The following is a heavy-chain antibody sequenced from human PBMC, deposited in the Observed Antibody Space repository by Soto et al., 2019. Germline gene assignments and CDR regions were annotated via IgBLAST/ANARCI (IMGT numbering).Heavy chain of an antibody. V-gene: IGHV4-39*01. CDR3: ARHIPVSAVPANYYFDY. D-gene: IGHD2-2*01. CDR2: IYYSGST. CDR1: GGSISSSSYY. Sequence: QLQLQESGPGLVKPSETLSLTCTVSGGSISSSSYYWGWIRQPPGKGLEWIGSIYYSGSTYYNPSLKSRVTISVDTSKNQFSLKLSSVTAADTAVYYCARHIPVSAVPANYYFDYWGQGTLVTVSS. J-gene: IGHJ4*02.